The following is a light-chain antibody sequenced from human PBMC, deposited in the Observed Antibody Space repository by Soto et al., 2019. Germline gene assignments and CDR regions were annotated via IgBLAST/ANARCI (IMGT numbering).Light chain of an antibody. Sequence: QSALTQPASVSGSPGQSITISCTGSSSDVGGYNYVSWYQQHPGKAPKLMIYDVSNRPSGVSNRFSGSKSGNTASLTISGLPAEDDADYYCSSYTSSSPYVFGTGTKLTVL. CDR1: SSDVGGYNY. CDR2: DVS. V-gene: IGLV2-14*01. J-gene: IGLJ1*01. CDR3: SSYTSSSPYV.